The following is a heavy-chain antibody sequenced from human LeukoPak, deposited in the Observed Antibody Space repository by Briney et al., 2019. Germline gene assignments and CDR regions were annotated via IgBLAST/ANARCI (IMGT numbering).Heavy chain of an antibody. Sequence: GGSLRLSCAASGFTFSSYGMHWVRQAPGKGLEWVSGINWNGGSTGYADSVKGRFTISRDNAKNSLYLQMNSLRAEDTALYYCAKSRYYYDSSGYFDYWGQGTLVTVSS. CDR3: AKSRYYYDSSGYFDY. D-gene: IGHD3-22*01. J-gene: IGHJ4*02. CDR1: GFTFSSYG. V-gene: IGHV3-20*04. CDR2: INWNGGST.